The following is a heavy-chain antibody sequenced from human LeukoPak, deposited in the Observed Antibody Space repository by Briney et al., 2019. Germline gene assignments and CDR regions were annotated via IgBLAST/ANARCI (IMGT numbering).Heavy chain of an antibody. CDR2: IKQDGSEK. J-gene: IGHJ3*02. D-gene: IGHD3-22*01. CDR1: GFTFSSYW. V-gene: IGHV3-7*03. Sequence: GGSLRLSCAASGFTFSSYWMSWVRQAPGKGLEWVANIKQDGSEKYYVDSVKGRFTISRDNAKNTLYLQMNSLRAEDTAVYYCAKADITMIVVVTQYAFDIWGQGTMVTVSS. CDR3: AKADITMIVVVTQYAFDI.